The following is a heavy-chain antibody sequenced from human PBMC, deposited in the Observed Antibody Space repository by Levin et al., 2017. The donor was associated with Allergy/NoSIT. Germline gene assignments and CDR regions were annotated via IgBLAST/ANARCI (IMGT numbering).Heavy chain of an antibody. CDR3: AKDAPVGSSTLGP. CDR1: GFTFSSYG. D-gene: IGHD6-13*01. CDR2: ISYDGSNK. Sequence: PGGSLRLSCAASGFTFSSYGMHWVRQAPGKGLEWVAVISYDGSNKYYADSVKGRFTISRDNSKNTLYLQMNSLRAEDTAVYYCAKDAPVGSSTLGPWGQGTLVTVSS. V-gene: IGHV3-30*18. J-gene: IGHJ5*02.